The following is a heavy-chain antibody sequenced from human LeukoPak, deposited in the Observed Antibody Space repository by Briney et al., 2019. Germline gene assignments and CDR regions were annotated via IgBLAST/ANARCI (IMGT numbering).Heavy chain of an antibody. Sequence: SETLSLTCTVSGGSISSYYWSWIRQPPGKGLEWIGYIYYSGSTNYNPSLKSRVIISVDTSKNQFSLKLSSVTAADTAVYYCAGGSLYYYYYYMDVWGKGTTVTVSS. CDR2: IYYSGST. CDR1: GGSISSYY. CDR3: AGGSLYYYYYYMDV. D-gene: IGHD3-10*01. V-gene: IGHV4-59*01. J-gene: IGHJ6*03.